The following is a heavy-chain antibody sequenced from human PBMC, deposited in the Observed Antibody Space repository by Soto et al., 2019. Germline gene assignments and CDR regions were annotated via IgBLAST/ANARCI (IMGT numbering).Heavy chain of an antibody. CDR2: ISSNGGTT. J-gene: IGHJ4*01. Sequence: GALRLSCAASGFTFNTFTMHWVRQSPGKGLEYVSAISSNGGTTYYADSVKGRFTVSRDNSKNTLFLQMDSLRAEDMAVYYCARDRLRFLGGYFDYWGQGSLVTVS. CDR1: GFTFNTFT. D-gene: IGHD3-3*01. V-gene: IGHV3-64*02. CDR3: ARDRLRFLGGYFDY.